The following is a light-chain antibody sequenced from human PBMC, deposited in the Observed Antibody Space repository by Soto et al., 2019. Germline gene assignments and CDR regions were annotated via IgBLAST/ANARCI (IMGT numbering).Light chain of an antibody. J-gene: IGLJ2*01. CDR3: ATWDDSLNSL. V-gene: IGLV1-44*01. CDR2: SNN. Sequence: QLVLTQPPSASGTPGQRVTISCSGRSSNIGSNAVNWYQQLPGTAPKLLIYSNNQRPSGVPDRFSGSKSGTSASLAISGLQSEDEADYYCATWDDSLNSLFGGGTKLTVL. CDR1: SSNIGSNA.